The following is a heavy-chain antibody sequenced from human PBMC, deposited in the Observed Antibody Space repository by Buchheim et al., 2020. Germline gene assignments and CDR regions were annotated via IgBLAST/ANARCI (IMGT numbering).Heavy chain of an antibody. J-gene: IGHJ5*02. CDR3: AKDIGDYDSGNDNWIDP. V-gene: IGHV3-23*01. Sequence: EVQLLESGGGLIQPGESLRLSCAASGFTFSIYSMHWVRQAPGKGLELVSAIGGSGGRVYYADSVKARFTISRDNSKNTLDFQMKGLRADDTAIYYSAKDIGDYDSGNDNWIDPWGQGTL. D-gene: IGHD3-10*01. CDR2: IGGSGGRV. CDR1: GFTFSIYS.